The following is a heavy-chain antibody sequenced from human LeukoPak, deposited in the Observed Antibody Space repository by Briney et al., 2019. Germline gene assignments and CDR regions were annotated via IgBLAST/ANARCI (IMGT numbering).Heavy chain of an antibody. V-gene: IGHV3-7*04. CDR2: IKEDGSEK. D-gene: IGHD3-3*01. CDR3: VRGQTFGAA. CDR1: GFTFSSYW. Sequence: GGSLRLSCAASGFTFSSYWMGWVRQAPGEGLEWVANIKEDGSEKHYVRSVKGRFTISRDNAKNSLYLQMDSLRVEDTAIYYCVRGQTFGAAWGQGTLVTVSS. J-gene: IGHJ5*02.